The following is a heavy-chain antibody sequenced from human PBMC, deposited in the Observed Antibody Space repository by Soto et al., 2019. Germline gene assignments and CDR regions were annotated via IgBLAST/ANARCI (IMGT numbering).Heavy chain of an antibody. CDR3: ARSQRRGYYYGSGSYYNGYWLDP. J-gene: IGHJ5*02. Sequence: ASVKVSCKASGYTFTSYYMHWVRQAPGQGLEWMGIINPSGGSASYAQKFQGRVTMTRDTSTSTVYMELSSLRSEDTAVYYCARSQRRGYYYGSGSYYNGYWLDPWGQGTLVTVSS. V-gene: IGHV1-46*01. CDR2: INPSGGSA. CDR1: GYTFTSYY. D-gene: IGHD3-10*01.